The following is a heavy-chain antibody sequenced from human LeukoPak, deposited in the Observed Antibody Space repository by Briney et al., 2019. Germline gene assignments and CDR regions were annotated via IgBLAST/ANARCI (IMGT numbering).Heavy chain of an antibody. D-gene: IGHD6-13*01. CDR1: GDSMSTNTCF. J-gene: IGHJ5*01. Sequence: SEALSLTCTVSGDSMSTNTCFWGWIRQPPGKGLEWIGTICYSGSTYYNPSLKSRVTMSVDTSKNQFSLKLSSVTAADTAVYYCARDRPGYDWFDPWGQGTLVTVSS. V-gene: IGHV4-39*07. CDR3: ARDRPGYDWFDP. CDR2: ICYSGST.